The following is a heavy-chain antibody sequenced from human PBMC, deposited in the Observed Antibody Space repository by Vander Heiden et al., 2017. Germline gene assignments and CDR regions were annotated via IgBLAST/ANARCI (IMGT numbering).Heavy chain of an antibody. CDR3: ARGSEYDEYDP. CDR1: GFTFGRYS. Sequence: EVQLVESGGGLVKPGGSLRLSCAASGFTFGRYSMNWVRQAPGKGLEWVSSISTSGTYIYDADSVKGRFTISRDNAKNSLYMKMKRMRVEDTALYFGARGSEYDEYDPWGQGTMVTVYS. V-gene: IGHV3-21*03. CDR2: ISTSGTYI. D-gene: IGHD3-3*01. J-gene: IGHJ5*02.